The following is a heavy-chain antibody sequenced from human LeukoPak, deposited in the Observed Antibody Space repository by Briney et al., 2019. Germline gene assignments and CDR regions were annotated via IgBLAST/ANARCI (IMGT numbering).Heavy chain of an antibody. D-gene: IGHD3-10*01. Sequence: ASVKVSCKASGYTFTSYDINWVRQATGQGLEWMGWMNPNSGNTGYAQKFQGGVTMTRNTSISTAYMELSSLRSEDTAVYYCARKEHYYGSGNDYWGQGTLVIVSS. V-gene: IGHV1-8*01. CDR1: GYTFTSYD. CDR3: ARKEHYYGSGNDY. J-gene: IGHJ4*02. CDR2: MNPNSGNT.